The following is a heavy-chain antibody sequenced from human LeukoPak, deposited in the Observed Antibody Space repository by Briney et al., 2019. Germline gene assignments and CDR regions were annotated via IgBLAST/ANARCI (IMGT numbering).Heavy chain of an antibody. J-gene: IGHJ5*02. CDR2: MNPHSGKT. D-gene: IGHD3-10*01. Sequence: GASVKVSCKASGYPFNNYDINWVRQATGQGLEWMGWMNPHSGKTGYAQNFQGRVTMTRDTSISTAYMELSSLRSEDTAVYYCARSRPNTMVRGVINNWFDPWGQGTLVTVSS. CDR1: GYPFNNYD. V-gene: IGHV1-8*01. CDR3: ARSRPNTMVRGVINNWFDP.